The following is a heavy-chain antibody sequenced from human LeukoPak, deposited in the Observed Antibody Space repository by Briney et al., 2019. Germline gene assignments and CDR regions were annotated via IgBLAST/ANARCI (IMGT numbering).Heavy chain of an antibody. CDR2: INHSGST. CDR1: GGSFSGYY. D-gene: IGHD2-2*01. J-gene: IGHJ2*01. V-gene: IGHV4-34*01. Sequence: PSETLSLTCAVYGGSFSGYYWSWIRQPPGKGLEWIGEINHSGSTNYNPSLKSRVTISVDTSKNQFSLKLSSVTAADTAVYYCARKVVPAAMPNRYFDLWGRGTMVTVSS. CDR3: ARKVVPAAMPNRYFDL.